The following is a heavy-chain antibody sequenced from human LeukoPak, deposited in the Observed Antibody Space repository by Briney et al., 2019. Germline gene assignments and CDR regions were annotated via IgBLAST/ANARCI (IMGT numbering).Heavy chain of an antibody. CDR2: INPSGGST. CDR1: GYTFTSYY. J-gene: IGHJ4*02. D-gene: IGHD6-19*01. CDR3: ARLIEVAGPFDY. Sequence: ASVKVSCKASGYTFTSYYMHWVRQAPGQGLEWMGIINPSGGSTSYAQKFQGRVTMTRDASTSTVYMELSSLRSEDTAVYYCARLIEVAGPFDYWGQGTLVTVSS. V-gene: IGHV1-46*01.